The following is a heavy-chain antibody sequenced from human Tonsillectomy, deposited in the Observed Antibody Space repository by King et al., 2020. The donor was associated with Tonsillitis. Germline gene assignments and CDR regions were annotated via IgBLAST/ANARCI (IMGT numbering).Heavy chain of an antibody. V-gene: IGHV4-39*01. Sequence: QLQESGPGLVKPSETLSLTCTVSGGSISSSSYYWGWIRQPPGKGLEWIGSIYYSGSTYYNPSLKSRVTMSVDTSKNQFSLKLNSVTAADTAVYYCTRHWAYYYDISGYYPHGGFDIWGQGTMVTVSS. D-gene: IGHD3-22*01. CDR2: IYYSGST. CDR3: TRHWAYYYDISGYYPHGGFDI. CDR1: GGSISSSSYY. J-gene: IGHJ3*02.